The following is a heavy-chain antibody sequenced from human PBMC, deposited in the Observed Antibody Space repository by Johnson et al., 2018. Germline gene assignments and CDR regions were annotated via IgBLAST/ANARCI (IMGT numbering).Heavy chain of an antibody. J-gene: IGHJ3*02. V-gene: IGHV3-74*02. CDR2: INSDGSST. CDR3: ARARYNWNSGTFDI. CDR1: GFTFSSYA. D-gene: IGHD1-7*01. Sequence: EVQLVQSGGGVVQPGRSXRLSCAASGFTFSSYAMSWVRQAPGTGLVWVSRINSDGSSTSYADSVKGRFTISRDNAKNTLYLQMNSPRAEDTAVYYCARARYNWNSGTFDIWGQGTMVTVSS.